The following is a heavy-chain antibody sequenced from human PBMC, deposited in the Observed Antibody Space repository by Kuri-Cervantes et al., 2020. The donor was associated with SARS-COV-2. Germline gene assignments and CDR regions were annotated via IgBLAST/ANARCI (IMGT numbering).Heavy chain of an antibody. CDR3: AKDSGELYSGYDSYYGMDV. Sequence: GGSLRLSCAASGFTFSGHWIHWVRQAPGKGLVWVSRINPDGSYTNNADSVKGRFAISRDNAKNSLYLQMNSLRAEDTALYYCAKDSGELYSGYDSYYGMDVWGQGTTVTVSS. V-gene: IGHV3-74*01. CDR2: INPDGSYT. CDR1: GFTFSGHW. D-gene: IGHD5-12*01. J-gene: IGHJ6*02.